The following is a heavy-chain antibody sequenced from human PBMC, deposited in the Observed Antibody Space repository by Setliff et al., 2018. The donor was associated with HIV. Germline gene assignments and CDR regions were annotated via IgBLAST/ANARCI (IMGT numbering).Heavy chain of an antibody. D-gene: IGHD3-3*01. CDR1: GGFIGTYY. Sequence: KPSETLSLTCTVSGGFIGTYYWSRLRQTPGKGLDWIGYIYYTGSTNYNPSLKSRVTISIDTSKNQFSLKLSSVTAADTAVYYCAREFDWSGFFDYWGQGTLVTVSS. CDR2: IYYTGST. J-gene: IGHJ4*02. V-gene: IGHV4-59*01. CDR3: AREFDWSGFFDY.